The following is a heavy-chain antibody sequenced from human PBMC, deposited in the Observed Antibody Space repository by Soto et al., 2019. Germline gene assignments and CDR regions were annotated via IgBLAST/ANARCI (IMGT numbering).Heavy chain of an antibody. CDR1: GGTFRTNT. CDR2: IIPVIGAP. V-gene: IGHV1-69*01. D-gene: IGHD3-10*01. J-gene: IGHJ4*02. CDR3: ASSHSGSYSYRCDY. Sequence: QVQLVQSGPEVKKPGSSVRVSCKASGGTFRTNTISWVRQAAGHGLEWMGGIIPVIGAPNYAQKFQGRVTINADVSTTTAYMELSSLTSEDTAVVYCASSHSGSYSYRCDYWGQGALVTVS.